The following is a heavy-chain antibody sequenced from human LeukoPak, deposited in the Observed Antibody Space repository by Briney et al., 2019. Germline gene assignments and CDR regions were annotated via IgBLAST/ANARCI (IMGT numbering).Heavy chain of an antibody. CDR3: AKDRIGVLPDAFDI. CDR1: GFTFNSYA. Sequence: PGGSLRLSCAASGFTFNSYAMTWVRQAPGKGLEWVSGISGSGGATYYADSVQGRFTISRDNSRNILYLQMNSLRDEDTALYYCAKDRIGVLPDAFDIWGQGTMVTVSS. V-gene: IGHV3-23*01. D-gene: IGHD3-3*01. J-gene: IGHJ3*02. CDR2: ISGSGGAT.